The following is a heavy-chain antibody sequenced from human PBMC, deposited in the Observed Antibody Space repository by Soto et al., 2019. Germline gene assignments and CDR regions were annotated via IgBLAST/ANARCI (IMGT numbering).Heavy chain of an antibody. CDR2: ISAHRGHT. J-gene: IGHJ4*02. D-gene: IGHD1-26*01. V-gene: IGHV1-18*01. CDR3: AIDGAEWDQRFCDS. CDR1: GYISGHYG. Sequence: QVQLVQSAAELTKPGASVKVSGRVSGYISGHYGISWVRLRAGQGLEWMGWISAHRGHTNYAHKFWDRITMTTDPSTATVSMELPNLSSDDTAVYFCAIDGAEWDQRFCDSWGQGTRVTVSS.